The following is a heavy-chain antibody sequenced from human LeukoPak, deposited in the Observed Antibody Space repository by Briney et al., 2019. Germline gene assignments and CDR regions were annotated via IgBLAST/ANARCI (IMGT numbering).Heavy chain of an antibody. Sequence: PGGSLRLSCAASGFTFSSYWMSWVRQAPGKGLEWVANIKQDGSEKYYVDSVKGRFTISRDNAKNSLYLQMNSLRVEDTAVYYCATDSYVSGSYYRLFYWGQGTLVTVSS. D-gene: IGHD3-10*01. V-gene: IGHV3-7*03. CDR3: ATDSYVSGSYYRLFY. J-gene: IGHJ4*02. CDR1: GFTFSSYW. CDR2: IKQDGSEK.